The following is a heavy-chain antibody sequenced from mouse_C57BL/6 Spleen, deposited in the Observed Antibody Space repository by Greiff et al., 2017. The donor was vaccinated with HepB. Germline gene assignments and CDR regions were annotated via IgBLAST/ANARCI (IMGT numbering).Heavy chain of an antibody. CDR3: AGATVGAPYYAMDY. CDR2: IYPGSGST. V-gene: IGHV1-55*01. J-gene: IGHJ4*01. D-gene: IGHD1-1*01. Sequence: VQLQQPGAELVKPGASVKMSCKASGYTFTSYWITWVKQRPGQGLEWIGDIYPGSGSTTYNEKFKSKATLTVDTSSSTAYMQLSSLTSEDSAVYYCAGATVGAPYYAMDYWGQGTSVTVSS. CDR1: GYTFTSYW.